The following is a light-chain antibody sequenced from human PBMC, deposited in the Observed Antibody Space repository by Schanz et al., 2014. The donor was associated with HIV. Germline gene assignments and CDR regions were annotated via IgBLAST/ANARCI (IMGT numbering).Light chain of an antibody. CDR1: SSNIGAGYH. V-gene: IGLV1-40*01. CDR3: AAWDVNLNGPV. CDR2: DDN. Sequence: QSVLTQPPSLSGAPGQRVSLSCNGSSSNIGAGYHVHWYLQFPGTAPRLLIYDDNNRPSGVPDRFSASRSGASASLAITGLQAEDEGDYYCAAWDVNLNGPVFGGGTQLTVL. J-gene: IGLJ7*01.